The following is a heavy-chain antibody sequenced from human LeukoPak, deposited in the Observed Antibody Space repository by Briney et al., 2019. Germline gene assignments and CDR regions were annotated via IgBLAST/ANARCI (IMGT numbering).Heavy chain of an antibody. CDR1: GGSMTSYY. V-gene: IGHV4-59*08. Sequence: SETLSLTCTVSGGSMTSYYWTWIRQPPGKGLEWIAYINQIGTANYNPSLKSRLSISLDASKNQFSLRLTSVTATDTAVYYCAGQSAVAGTQWFDPWGQGPLVTVSS. CDR3: AGQSAVAGTQWFDP. CDR2: INQIGTA. D-gene: IGHD6-19*01. J-gene: IGHJ5*02.